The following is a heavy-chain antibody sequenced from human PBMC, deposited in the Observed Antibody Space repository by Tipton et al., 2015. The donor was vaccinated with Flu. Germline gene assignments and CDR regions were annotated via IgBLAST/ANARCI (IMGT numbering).Heavy chain of an antibody. CDR3: ARDLEKSLIRGFDF. CDR2: IFSGGTT. CDR1: GGSVSSGTYY. D-gene: IGHD3-16*01. Sequence: TLSLTCTVSGGSVSSGTYYWNWIRQPPGKGLEWIGYIFSGGTTNYNPSLKSRVAISKDTSKNQFSLKLNPVTAADTAVYYCARDLEKSLIRGFDFWGQGILVTVSS. J-gene: IGHJ4*02. V-gene: IGHV4-61*01.